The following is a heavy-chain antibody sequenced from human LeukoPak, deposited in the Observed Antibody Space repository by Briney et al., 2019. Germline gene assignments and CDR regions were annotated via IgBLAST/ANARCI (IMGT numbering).Heavy chain of an antibody. CDR1: GFTFSSYA. CDR3: ATKASSSWHFDN. CDR2: ISGSGGST. Sequence: GGSLRLSCAASGFTFSSYAMSWVRQAPGKGLEWVSGISGSGGSTYNADSVKGRFTISRDNSKNTLYLQMNSLRGEDTAIYYCATKASSSWHFDNWGQGTLVTVSS. V-gene: IGHV3-23*01. D-gene: IGHD6-13*01. J-gene: IGHJ4*02.